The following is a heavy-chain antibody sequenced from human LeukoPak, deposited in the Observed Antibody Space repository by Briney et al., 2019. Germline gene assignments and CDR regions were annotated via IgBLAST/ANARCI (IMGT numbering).Heavy chain of an antibody. J-gene: IGHJ4*02. V-gene: IGHV1-8*03. CDR1: GYTFTSYD. D-gene: IGHD6-13*01. Sequence: ASVKVSCKASGYTFTSYDINWVRQATGQGLEWMGWMNPNSGNTGYAQKFQGRVTITRNTSISTAYMELSSLRSEDTAVYYCARGYRSSSWYDYWGQGTLVTVSS. CDR3: ARGYRSSSWYDY. CDR2: MNPNSGNT.